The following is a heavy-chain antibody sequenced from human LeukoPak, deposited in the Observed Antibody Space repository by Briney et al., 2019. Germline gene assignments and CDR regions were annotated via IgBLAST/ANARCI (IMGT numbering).Heavy chain of an antibody. Sequence: SGPTLVNPTRTLTLTCTFSGFSLSTSGMCVSWIRQPPGKALEWLARIDWDDDKYYSTSLKTRLTISKDTSKNQVVLTMTNMDPVDTATYYCARTRLAYGSGSYYNDYWGQGTLVTVSS. CDR2: IDWDDDK. D-gene: IGHD3-10*01. J-gene: IGHJ4*02. CDR3: ARTRLAYGSGSYYNDY. V-gene: IGHV2-70*11. CDR1: GFSLSTSGMC.